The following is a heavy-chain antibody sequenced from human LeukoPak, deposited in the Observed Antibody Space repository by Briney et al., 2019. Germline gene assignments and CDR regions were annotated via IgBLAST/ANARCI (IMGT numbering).Heavy chain of an antibody. CDR2: ISAYNGNT. J-gene: IGHJ5*02. CDR3: ARDLGITMVRGVRLDRFDP. CDR1: GYTFTSYG. D-gene: IGHD3-10*01. V-gene: IGHV1-18*01. Sequence: GASVKVSFKASGYTFTSYGISWVRQAPGQGLEWMGWISAYNGNTNYAQKLQGRVTMTTDTTTSTAYKQLRNLRSAEDTVYYCARDLGITMVRGVRLDRFDPWGQGTLVTVSS.